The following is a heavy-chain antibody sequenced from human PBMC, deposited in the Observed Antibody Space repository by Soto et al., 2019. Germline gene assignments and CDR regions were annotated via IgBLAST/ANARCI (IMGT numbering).Heavy chain of an antibody. CDR1: GGTFSSYA. D-gene: IGHD3-22*01. CDR3: ARDKVGYYDSSGYYRVSVPPDYYYGMDV. J-gene: IGHJ6*02. CDR2: IIPIFGTA. V-gene: IGHV1-69*01. Sequence: QVQLVQSGAEVKKPGSSVKVSCKASGGTFSSYAISWVRQAPGQGLEWMGGIIPIFGTANYAQKFQGRVTITADESPSTAYMDLSSLRSEDTAVYYCARDKVGYYDSSGYYRVSVPPDYYYGMDVWGQGTTVTVSS.